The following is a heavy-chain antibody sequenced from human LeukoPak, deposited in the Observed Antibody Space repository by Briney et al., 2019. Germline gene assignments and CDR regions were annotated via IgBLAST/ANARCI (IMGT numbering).Heavy chain of an antibody. V-gene: IGHV3-7*01. Sequence: PGGSLRLSCAASGFTFSTYWMAWVRQAPGKGLEWVANIKYDGIEKYYVESVKGRFTISRDNAKKSLYLQMNSLRDEDTAVYYCARDLVTEPTGDRFDPWGQGTLVTVSS. J-gene: IGHJ5*02. D-gene: IGHD2-2*01. CDR3: ARDLVTEPTGDRFDP. CDR2: IKYDGIEK. CDR1: GFTFSTYW.